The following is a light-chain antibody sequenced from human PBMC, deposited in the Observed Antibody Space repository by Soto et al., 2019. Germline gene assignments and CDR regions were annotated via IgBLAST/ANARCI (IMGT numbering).Light chain of an antibody. V-gene: IGKV3-20*01. CDR2: GAS. CDR1: QSVTTQ. J-gene: IGKJ2*01. Sequence: IVLTQSPGTLSLSPGERATLSCRASQSVTTQLAWYQQKPGQAPRLIIHGASSRATGVPDRITGSGSGTDFTLSISRLEPEDFAVYYCQQYINWPSYTFGQGTKVDIK. CDR3: QQYINWPSYT.